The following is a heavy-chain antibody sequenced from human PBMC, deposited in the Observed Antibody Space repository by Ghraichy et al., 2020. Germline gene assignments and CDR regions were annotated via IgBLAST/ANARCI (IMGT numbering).Heavy chain of an antibody. CDR3: TTDPYYDSSGYHGYYYYYYMDV. Sequence: GGSLRLSCAASGFTFSNAWMSWVRQAPGKGLEWVGRIKSKTDGGTTDYAAPVKGRFTISRDDSKNTLYLQMNSLKTEDTAVYYCTTDPYYDSSGYHGYYYYYYMDVWGKGTTVTVSS. CDR1: GFTFSNAW. J-gene: IGHJ6*03. D-gene: IGHD3-22*01. CDR2: IKSKTDGGTT. V-gene: IGHV3-15*01.